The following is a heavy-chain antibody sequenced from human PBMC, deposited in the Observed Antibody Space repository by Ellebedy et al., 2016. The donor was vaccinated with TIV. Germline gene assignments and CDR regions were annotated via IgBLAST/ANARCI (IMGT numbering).Heavy chain of an antibody. Sequence: PGGSMRLSCAAYGLTVTSNFMTCVRQAQGKGLEWVALMRSDGTTSHAESVKGRFTISRANSRDTVFLQLNSVRAEDTAVYYCARDKEGSSMDYWGQGTLVTVSS. D-gene: IGHD2/OR15-2a*01. CDR2: MRSDGTT. J-gene: IGHJ4*02. CDR3: ARDKEGSSMDY. V-gene: IGHV3-53*01. CDR1: GLTVTSNF.